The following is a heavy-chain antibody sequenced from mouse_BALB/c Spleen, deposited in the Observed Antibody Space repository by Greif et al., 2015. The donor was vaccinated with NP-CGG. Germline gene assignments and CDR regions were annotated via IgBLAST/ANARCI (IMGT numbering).Heavy chain of an antibody. Sequence: VQLQQPGPELVKPGASVKMSCKASGYTFTSYVMHWVKQKPGQGLEWIGYINPYNDGTKYNEKFKGKATLTSDKSSSTAYTERSSLTSEDSAVYYCARSSPLGYFDYWGQGTSLTVSS. CDR3: ARSSPLGYFDY. J-gene: IGHJ2*02. CDR1: GYTFTSYV. V-gene: IGHV1-14*01. D-gene: IGHD4-1*01. CDR2: INPYNDGT.